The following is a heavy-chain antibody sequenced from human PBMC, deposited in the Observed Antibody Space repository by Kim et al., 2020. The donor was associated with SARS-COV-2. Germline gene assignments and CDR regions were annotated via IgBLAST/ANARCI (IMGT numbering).Heavy chain of an antibody. Sequence: GGSLRLSCAASGFTFSSYWMSWVRQAPGKGLEWVANIKQDGSEKYYVDSVKGRFTISRDNAKNSLYLQMNSLRAEDTAVYYCARGGRITIFGPGGDYWGQGTLVTVSS. V-gene: IGHV3-7*03. D-gene: IGHD3-3*01. CDR1: GFTFSSYW. CDR2: IKQDGSEK. J-gene: IGHJ4*02. CDR3: ARGGRITIFGPGGDY.